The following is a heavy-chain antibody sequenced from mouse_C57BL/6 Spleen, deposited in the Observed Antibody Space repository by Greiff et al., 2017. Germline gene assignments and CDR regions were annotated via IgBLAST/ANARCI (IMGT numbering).Heavy chain of an antibody. Sequence: EVQLVESGGGLVQPGGSMKLSCVASGFTFSNYWMNWVRQSPEKGLEWVAQIRLKSDNYATHYAESVKGRFTISRDDSKSSVYLQMNNLRAEDTGIYYCTTPITTVVDYFDYWGQGTTLTVSS. V-gene: IGHV6-3*01. D-gene: IGHD1-1*01. CDR2: IRLKSDNYAT. CDR3: TTPITTVVDYFDY. J-gene: IGHJ2*01. CDR1: GFTFSNYW.